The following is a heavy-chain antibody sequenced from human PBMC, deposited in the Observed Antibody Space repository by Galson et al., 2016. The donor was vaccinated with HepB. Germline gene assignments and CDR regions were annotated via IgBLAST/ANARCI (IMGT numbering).Heavy chain of an antibody. Sequence: SLRLSCAVSGFTFEDYAMHWVRQAPGKSLEWVSGISWTTDSIGYAESVKGRFTISRDNAKNSLYLQMNSLRTEDTALYYCAKDMTSRGAFSGWYDYWGQGTLVTVSS. CDR1: GFTFEDYA. V-gene: IGHV3-9*01. D-gene: IGHD6-19*01. CDR3: AKDMTSRGAFSGWYDY. CDR2: ISWTTDSI. J-gene: IGHJ4*02.